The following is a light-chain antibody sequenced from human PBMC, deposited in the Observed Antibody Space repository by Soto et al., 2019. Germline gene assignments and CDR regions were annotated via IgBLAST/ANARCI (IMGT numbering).Light chain of an antibody. CDR2: RNN. J-gene: IGLJ2*01. V-gene: IGLV1-47*01. Sequence: QSVLTQPPSASGTPGQRVTISCSGSSSNIGSNFIYWYQQLPGTAPKLLIYRNNERPSGVPEQFSGSKSGTSASLAISGLRSEDEADYHCAAWEDSLSGVVFGGGTKLTVL. CDR3: AAWEDSLSGVV. CDR1: SSNIGSNF.